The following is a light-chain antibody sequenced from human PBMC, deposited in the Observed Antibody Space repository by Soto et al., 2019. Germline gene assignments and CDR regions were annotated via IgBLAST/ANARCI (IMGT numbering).Light chain of an antibody. CDR1: NSVVGSYNL. CDR3: CSYAGSSTYV. Sequence: QSVLTQPSSGSGSPGPSITISCTGTNSVVGSYNLVSWYQQHPGKAPKLMIYEGGKRPSGVSNRFSGSKSGNTASLTISGLQAEDEADYYCCSYAGSSTYVFGTGTKVTVL. CDR2: EGG. J-gene: IGLJ1*01. V-gene: IGLV2-23*01.